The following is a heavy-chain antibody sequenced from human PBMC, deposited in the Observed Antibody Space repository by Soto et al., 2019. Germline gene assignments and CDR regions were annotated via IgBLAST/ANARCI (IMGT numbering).Heavy chain of an antibody. V-gene: IGHV4-31*03. CDR1: GGSISSGGYY. J-gene: IGHJ5*02. Sequence: SETLSLTCTVSGGSISSGGYYWSWIRQHPGKGLEWIGYIYYSGSTYYNPSLKSRVTISVDTSKNQFSLKLSSVTAADTAVYYCARDSYDFWSTNRLFDPWGQGTLVTVSS. CDR3: ARDSYDFWSTNRLFDP. CDR2: IYYSGST. D-gene: IGHD3-3*01.